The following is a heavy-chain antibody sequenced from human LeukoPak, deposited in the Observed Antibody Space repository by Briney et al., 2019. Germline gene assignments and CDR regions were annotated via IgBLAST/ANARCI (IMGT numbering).Heavy chain of an antibody. CDR1: GFTFSIYW. CDR2: ISSASNTI. CDR3: ARDGWFGDYNWFDP. Sequence: GGSLRLSCGASGFTFSIYWMNWVRQAPGKGLEWVSYISSASNTIYYADSVKGRFTISRDNAKNSLYLQMNSLRAEDTAMYYCARDGWFGDYNWFDPWGQGTLVTVSS. J-gene: IGHJ5*02. D-gene: IGHD3-10*01. V-gene: IGHV3-48*01.